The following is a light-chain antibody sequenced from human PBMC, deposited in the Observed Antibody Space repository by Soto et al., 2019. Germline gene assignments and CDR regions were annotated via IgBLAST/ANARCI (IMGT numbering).Light chain of an antibody. J-gene: IGLJ1*01. V-gene: IGLV2-14*01. Sequence: QSALTQPASVSGSPGQSITISCTGISSDVGGYNYVSWYQQHPGKAPKLMIYDVNNRPSGVSNRFSGSKSGNTASLTISGVQAEDEADYYCSSYTGSSKLYVFGTGTKLTVL. CDR3: SSYTGSSKLYV. CDR1: SSDVGGYNY. CDR2: DVN.